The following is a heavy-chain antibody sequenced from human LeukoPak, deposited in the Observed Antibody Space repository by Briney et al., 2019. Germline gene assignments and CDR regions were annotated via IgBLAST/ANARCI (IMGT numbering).Heavy chain of an antibody. CDR3: ARGSGTYYYDSSGYYYWDY. J-gene: IGHJ4*02. D-gene: IGHD3-22*01. Sequence: ASVKVSCKASGYTFTSYDINWVRQATGQGLEWMGGMNPNSGNTGYAQKFQGRVTMTRNTSISTAYMELSSLRSEDTAVYYCARGSGTYYYDSSGYYYWDYWGQGTLVTVSS. V-gene: IGHV1-8*01. CDR2: MNPNSGNT. CDR1: GYTFTSYD.